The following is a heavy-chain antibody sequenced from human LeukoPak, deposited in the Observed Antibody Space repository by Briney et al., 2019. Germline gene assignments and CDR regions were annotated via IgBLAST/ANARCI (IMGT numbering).Heavy chain of an antibody. J-gene: IGHJ4*02. CDR3: AKEAENHGY. CDR1: GFTFSSYG. CDR2: ISGSGGST. Sequence: GGSLRLSCAASGFTFSSYGINWVRQAPGKGLEWVSAISGSGGSTYYADSVKGRFSISRDNSRNTLYLQMNSLRYEDTAVYYCAKEAENHGYWGQGTLVTVSS. D-gene: IGHD1-14*01. V-gene: IGHV3-23*01.